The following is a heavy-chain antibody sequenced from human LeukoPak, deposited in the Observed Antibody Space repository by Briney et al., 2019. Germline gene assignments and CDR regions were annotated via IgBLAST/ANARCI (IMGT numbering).Heavy chain of an antibody. V-gene: IGHV4-39*07. CDR3: ARVLTGTTGYYYYMDV. CDR1: GFSVSSNY. J-gene: IGHJ6*03. CDR2: IYYSGST. Sequence: GSLRLSCAASGFSVSSNYMTWVRQAPGKGLEWIGSIYYSGSTYYNPSLKSRVTISVDTSKNQFSLKLSSVTAADTAVYYCARVLTGTTGYYYYMDVWGKGTTVTVSS. D-gene: IGHD1-7*01.